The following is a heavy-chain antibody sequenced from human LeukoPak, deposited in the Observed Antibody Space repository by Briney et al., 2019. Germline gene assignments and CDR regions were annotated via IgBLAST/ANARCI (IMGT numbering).Heavy chain of an antibody. J-gene: IGHJ4*02. V-gene: IGHV3-7*01. CDR1: GFTFSNYW. CDR3: VRDGDDY. D-gene: IGHD7-27*01. CDR2: IKQDGSDK. Sequence: PGGSLRLSCAASGFTFSNYWMSWVRQAPGKGLEWVACIKQDGSDKYYVDSVKGRFTISRDNAKNSLSLQMNSLRAEDTAVYYCVRDGDDYWGQGTLVTVSS.